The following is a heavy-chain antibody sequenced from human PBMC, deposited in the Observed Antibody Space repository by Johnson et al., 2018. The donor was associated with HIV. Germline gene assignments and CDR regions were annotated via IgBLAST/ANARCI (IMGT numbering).Heavy chain of an antibody. CDR3: ARVNGDLLYAFDI. V-gene: IGHV3-7*05. Sequence: VQLVESGGGLVQPGGSLRLSCAASGFTFSSYWMSWVRQAPGKGLEWVANIKQDGSEKYYVDSVKGRFTISRDNAKNSLYLQMNSLRAEDTAVYYCARVNGDLLYAFDIWCQGTMVTVSS. CDR1: GFTFSSYW. D-gene: IGHD3-10*01. CDR2: IKQDGSEK. J-gene: IGHJ3*02.